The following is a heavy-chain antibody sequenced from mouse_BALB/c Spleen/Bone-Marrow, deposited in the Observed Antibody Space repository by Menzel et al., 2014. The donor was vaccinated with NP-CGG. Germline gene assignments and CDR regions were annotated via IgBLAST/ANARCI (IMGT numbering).Heavy chain of an antibody. CDR1: GYTFTGYV. V-gene: IGHV1-14*01. J-gene: IGHJ4*01. Sequence: VHVKQSGPELVKPGASVKMSCKASGYTFTGYVMHWVKQKPGQGLEWIGYINPYNDGTKYNEKFKGKATLTSDKSSSTAYMELSSLTSEDSAVYYCARYGNYPFYAMDYWGQGTSVTVSS. D-gene: IGHD2-1*01. CDR3: ARYGNYPFYAMDY. CDR2: INPYNDGT.